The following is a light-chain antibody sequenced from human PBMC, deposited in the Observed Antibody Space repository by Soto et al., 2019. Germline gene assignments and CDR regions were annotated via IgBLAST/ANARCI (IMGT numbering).Light chain of an antibody. CDR3: QLYNSPLWT. CDR1: QRISSW. Sequence: DIQMTQSPSTLSASVGDRVTITCRASQRISSWLAWYQQRPGKVPRLLIYKASTLESGVPSRFSGSGSGTEFTLTISSLQPDDFATYYCQLYNSPLWTFGQGTKVEIK. CDR2: KAS. J-gene: IGKJ1*01. V-gene: IGKV1-5*03.